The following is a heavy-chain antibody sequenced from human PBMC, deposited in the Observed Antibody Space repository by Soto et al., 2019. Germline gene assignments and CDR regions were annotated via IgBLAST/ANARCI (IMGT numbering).Heavy chain of an antibody. D-gene: IGHD1-7*01. CDR2: INHSGST. J-gene: IGHJ4*02. Sequence: SETLSLTCAVYGGSFSGYYWSWIRQPQGKGLEWIGEINHSGSTNYNPSLKSRVTISVDTSKNQFSLKLSSVTAADTAVYYCARGNNWNYRTPHFDYWGQGTLVTVSS. V-gene: IGHV4-34*01. CDR3: ARGNNWNYRTPHFDY. CDR1: GGSFSGYY.